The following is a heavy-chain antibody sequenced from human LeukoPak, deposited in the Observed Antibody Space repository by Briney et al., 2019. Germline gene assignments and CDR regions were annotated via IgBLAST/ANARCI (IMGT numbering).Heavy chain of an antibody. CDR1: GFTFSGSV. D-gene: IGHD3-22*01. CDR2: IRNKGNNYAT. V-gene: IGHV3-73*01. J-gene: IGHJ3*02. Sequence: GGSLRLSCAASGFTFSGSVMHWVRQASGKGLEWVGHIRNKGNNYATAYGASVKGRFTISRDDSKNTAYLQMNSLKTEDTAVYYCSRHSDYGGSGNRLDAFDIWGQGTIVTVSS. CDR3: SRHSDYGGSGNRLDAFDI.